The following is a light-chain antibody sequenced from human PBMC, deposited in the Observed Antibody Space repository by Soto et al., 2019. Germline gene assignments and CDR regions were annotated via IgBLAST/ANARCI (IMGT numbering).Light chain of an antibody. CDR3: QHYNTYSTWT. Sequence: DIQMTQPPSTLSASVGDRVTITCRASQSISSWLAWYQQKPGKAPKLLIYKASTLESGVPSRFSGSGSGTEFTLTISGLQPDDFATYYCQHYNTYSTWTFGQGTKVDIK. J-gene: IGKJ1*01. CDR1: QSISSW. CDR2: KAS. V-gene: IGKV1-5*03.